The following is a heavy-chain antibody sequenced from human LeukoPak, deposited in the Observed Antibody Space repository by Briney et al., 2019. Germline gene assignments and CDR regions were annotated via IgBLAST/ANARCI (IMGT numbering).Heavy chain of an antibody. V-gene: IGHV3-13*01. CDR3: ARIKRYCSSTSCSYGMDV. CDR2: IGTAGDT. J-gene: IGHJ6*02. Sequence: GGSLRLPCAASGFTFSSYDMHWVRQATGKGLEWVSAIGTAGDTYYPGSVKGRFTISRENAKNSLYLQMNSLRAGDTAVYYCARIKRYCSSTSCSYGMDVWGQGTTVTVSS. D-gene: IGHD2-2*01. CDR1: GFTFSSYD.